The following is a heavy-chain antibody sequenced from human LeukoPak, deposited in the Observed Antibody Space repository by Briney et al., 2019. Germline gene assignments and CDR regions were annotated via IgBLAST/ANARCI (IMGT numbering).Heavy chain of an antibody. CDR1: GFTFSNYW. D-gene: IGHD2-15*01. J-gene: IGHJ6*02. V-gene: IGHV3-21*01. CDR2: ISSSATYI. CDR3: ARSLLGSCTGGTCYIDYYGMDV. Sequence: GGSLRLSCAASGFTFSNYWMYWVRQAPGKGLEWVSSISSSATYIFYADSLKGRFTISRDDAKNSLYLQMNSLRAEDTAVYYCARSLLGSCTGGTCYIDYYGMDVWGQGTTVTVSS.